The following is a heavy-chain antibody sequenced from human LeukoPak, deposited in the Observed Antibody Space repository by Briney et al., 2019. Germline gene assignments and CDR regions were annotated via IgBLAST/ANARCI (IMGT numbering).Heavy chain of an antibody. J-gene: IGHJ3*02. CDR1: GGSISSSSYY. V-gene: IGHV4-39*07. D-gene: IGHD3-22*01. CDR2: IYHSKST. Sequence: AETLSLTCTVSGGSISSSSYYWGWLRQPPGKGLEWIGSIYHSKSTYYHPSLKSRVTISVDTSKNQFSLKLSSVTAADTAVYYCARDKVSGYYDSSGYYFGHDAFDIWGQGTMVTVSS. CDR3: ARDKVSGYYDSSGYYFGHDAFDI.